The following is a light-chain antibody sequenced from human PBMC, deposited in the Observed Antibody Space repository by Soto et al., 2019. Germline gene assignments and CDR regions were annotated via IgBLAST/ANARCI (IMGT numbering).Light chain of an antibody. CDR2: DAS. CDR3: QQYNFWPPLT. Sequence: EIVLTQSPATLSLSPGERATLSCRASQSVSNYLAWYQQKPGQAPRLLIYDASTRATGVPARFSGSGSGTEFTLTISSLQSEDSGIYYCQQYNFWPPLTFGGGTKVEIK. V-gene: IGKV3-15*01. J-gene: IGKJ4*01. CDR1: QSVSNY.